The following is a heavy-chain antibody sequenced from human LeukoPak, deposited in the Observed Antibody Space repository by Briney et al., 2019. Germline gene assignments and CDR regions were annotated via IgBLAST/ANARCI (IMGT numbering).Heavy chain of an antibody. CDR3: ASGAVADGY. V-gene: IGHV1-69*13. CDR2: IIPIFGTA. CDR1: GGTFSSYA. Sequence: ASVKVSCKTSGGTFSSYAISWVRQAPGQGLEWMGGIIPIFGTADYAQKFQGRVTITADESTSTAYMELSSLRSEDTAVYYCASGAVADGYWGQGTLVTVSS. J-gene: IGHJ4*02. D-gene: IGHD6-19*01.